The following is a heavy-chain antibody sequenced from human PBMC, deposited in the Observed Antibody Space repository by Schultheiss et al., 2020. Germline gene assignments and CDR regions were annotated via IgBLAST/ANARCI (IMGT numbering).Heavy chain of an antibody. J-gene: IGHJ4*02. D-gene: IGHD2-8*01. CDR2: IYYSGST. Sequence: SETLSLTCTVSGGSISSYYWSWIRQPPGKGLEWIGYIYYSGSTNYNPSLKSRVTISVDTSKNQFSLKLSSVTAADTAVYYCVSPSTALMVYAIPSFDYWGQGTLVTVSS. CDR3: VSPSTALMVYAIPSFDY. V-gene: IGHV4-59*12. CDR1: GGSISSYY.